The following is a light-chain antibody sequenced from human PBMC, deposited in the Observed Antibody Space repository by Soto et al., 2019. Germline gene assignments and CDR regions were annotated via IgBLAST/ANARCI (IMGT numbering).Light chain of an antibody. CDR1: QSVSSSY. J-gene: IGKJ3*01. Sequence: EIVLTQSPGPLSLSPGERATLSCRASQSVSSSYLAWYQKKPGQATRLLIYGASSRATGIPDRFSGSGSGTDFTLTISRLEPEDFAVYYCQQYGSSVFTFGPGTKVDIK. V-gene: IGKV3-20*01. CDR2: GAS. CDR3: QQYGSSVFT.